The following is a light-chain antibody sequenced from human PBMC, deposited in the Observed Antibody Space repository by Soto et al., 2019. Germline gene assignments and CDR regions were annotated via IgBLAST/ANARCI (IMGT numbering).Light chain of an antibody. CDR1: QSVSSN. J-gene: IGKJ5*01. CDR2: GAS. V-gene: IGKV3-15*01. CDR3: QQYNNWPQIT. Sequence: EIVMTQSPATLSVSPGERATLSCRASQSVSSNLAWYQQKPGQAPRLLIFGASTRATGIPARFSGSGSGTEFTLTISGLQYEDFAVYYCQQYNNWPQITFGQGRLLE.